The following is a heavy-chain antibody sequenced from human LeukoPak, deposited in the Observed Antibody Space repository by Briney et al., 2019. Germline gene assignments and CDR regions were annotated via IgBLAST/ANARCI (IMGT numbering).Heavy chain of an antibody. CDR3: AEGPRGRYFDY. Sequence: SETLSLTCAVYGGSFSGYYWSWIRQPPGKGLEWIGEINHSGSTNYNPSLKSRVTISVDTSKNQFSLKLSSVTAADTAVYYRAEGPRGRYFDYWGQGTLVTVSS. CDR1: GGSFSGYY. D-gene: IGHD3-10*01. CDR2: INHSGST. V-gene: IGHV4-34*01. J-gene: IGHJ4*02.